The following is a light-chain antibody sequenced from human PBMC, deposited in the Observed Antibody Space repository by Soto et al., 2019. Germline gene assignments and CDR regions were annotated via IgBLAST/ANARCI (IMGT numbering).Light chain of an antibody. V-gene: IGKV3-20*01. CDR3: QRYGSALKYT. Sequence: EIVLTQSPGTLSLSPGERATLSCRASQSATSSDLVWYQQKAGHAPRLLIYGASSRATRIPDMFSGSGSGTDFTLTISRLEPEDVAVYYYQRYGSALKYTFGQGTKLEIK. J-gene: IGKJ2*01. CDR1: QSATSSD. CDR2: GAS.